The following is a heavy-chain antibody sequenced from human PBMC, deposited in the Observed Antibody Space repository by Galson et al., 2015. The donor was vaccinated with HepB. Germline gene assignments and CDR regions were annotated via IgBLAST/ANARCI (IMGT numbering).Heavy chain of an antibody. CDR3: AKDLGSGWYLSDY. V-gene: IGHV3-30*18. CDR2: ISYDGSNT. CDR1: GFTFSSYG. J-gene: IGHJ4*02. D-gene: IGHD6-19*01. Sequence: SLRLSCAASGFTFSSYGMHWVRQAPGKGLEWVALISYDGSNTYYADSVKGRFTISRDNSKNTLYLQMNSLRAEDTAVYYCAKDLGSGWYLSDYWGQGTLVTVSS.